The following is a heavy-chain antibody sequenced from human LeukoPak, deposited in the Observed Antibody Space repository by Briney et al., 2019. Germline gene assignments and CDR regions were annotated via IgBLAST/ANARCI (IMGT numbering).Heavy chain of an antibody. CDR3: ARDRYSSSWELFDY. CDR2: ISYDGSNK. D-gene: IGHD6-13*01. V-gene: IGHV3-30-3*01. CDR1: GFTFGSYA. Sequence: PGRSLRLSCAASGFTFGSYAMHWVRQAPGKGLEWVAVISYDGSNKYYADSVKGRFTISRDNSKNTLYLQMNSLRAEDTAVYYCARDRYSSSWELFDYWGQGTLVTVSS. J-gene: IGHJ4*02.